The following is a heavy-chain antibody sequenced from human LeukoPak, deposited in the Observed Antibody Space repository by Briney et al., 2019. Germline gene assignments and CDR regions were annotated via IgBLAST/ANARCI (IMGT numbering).Heavy chain of an antibody. D-gene: IGHD7-27*01. Sequence: GGSLRLFCAASGFTFSDYAMHWVRQSPGKGLEWVAVLSYDGSRTYYADSVKGRFTISRDNSRNRVYLQMTSLATEDTAIYYCARDWGFDSWGQGTLVTVSS. J-gene: IGHJ4*02. CDR2: LSYDGSRT. CDR3: ARDWGFDS. V-gene: IGHV3-30*16. CDR1: GFTFSDYA.